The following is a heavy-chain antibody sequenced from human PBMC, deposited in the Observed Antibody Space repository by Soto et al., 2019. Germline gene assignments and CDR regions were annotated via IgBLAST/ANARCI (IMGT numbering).Heavy chain of an antibody. CDR2: INSDGSST. V-gene: IGHV3-74*01. Sequence: EVQLVESGGGLVQPGGSLRLSCAASGFTFSSYWMHWVRQAPGKGLVWVSRINSDGSSTSYADSVKGRFTISRDNAKNTLYLQMNSLRAKDTAVYYCASGHDYGMFDPWGQGTLVTVSS. CDR3: ASGHDYGMFDP. CDR1: GFTFSSYW. J-gene: IGHJ5*02. D-gene: IGHD4-17*01.